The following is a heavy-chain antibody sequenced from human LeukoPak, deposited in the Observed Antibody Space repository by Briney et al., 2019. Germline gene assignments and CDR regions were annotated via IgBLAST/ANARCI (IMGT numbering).Heavy chain of an antibody. J-gene: IGHJ3*02. CDR2: MKGDGSHI. CDR3: AGVDAAMPDAFDI. V-gene: IGHV3-7*04. D-gene: IGHD5-18*01. Sequence: GGSLRLSCAASGFTFGNFWMSWVRQAPGRGLQWVASMKGDGSHIYYVDSVKGRFTISRDNARNSLYLQMNSLRADDTAVYYCAGVDAAMPDAFDIWGQGTTVTVSS. CDR1: GFTFGNFW.